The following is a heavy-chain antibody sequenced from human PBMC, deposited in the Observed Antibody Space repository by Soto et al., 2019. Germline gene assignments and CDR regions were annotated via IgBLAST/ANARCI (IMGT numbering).Heavy chain of an antibody. CDR1: GFIFSDYV. V-gene: IGHV3-23*01. Sequence: PRGSRILSCSASGFIFSDYVLSWVRQAPGKGLEWVSGISGTDGYTYYADSVKGRLTISRDNSKNMVYLEMNRLTPEDTAIYHCAKEGSSSLFLFDHWGQGNLVTVSS. J-gene: IGHJ4*02. CDR2: ISGTDGYT. D-gene: IGHD6-6*01. CDR3: AKEGSSSLFLFDH.